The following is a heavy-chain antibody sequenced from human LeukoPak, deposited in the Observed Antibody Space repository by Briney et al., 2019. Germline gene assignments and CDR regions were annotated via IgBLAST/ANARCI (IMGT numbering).Heavy chain of an antibody. V-gene: IGHV3-7*03. CDR3: ARSAKITGYCSSTSCYAGVDY. CDR1: GFTFSSYW. CDR2: IKQDGSEK. Sequence: GGSLRLSCAASGFTFSSYWMSWVRQAPGKGLEWVANIKQDGSEKYYVDSVKGRFTISRDNAKTSLYLQMNSLRAEDTAVYYCARSAKITGYCSSTSCYAGVDYWGQGTLVTVSS. J-gene: IGHJ4*02. D-gene: IGHD2-2*01.